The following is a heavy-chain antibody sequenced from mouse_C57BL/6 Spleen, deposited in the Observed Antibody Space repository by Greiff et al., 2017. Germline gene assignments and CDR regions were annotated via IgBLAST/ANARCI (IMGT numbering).Heavy chain of an antibody. CDR3: ARMDYYGSSYDAMDY. Sequence: EVQGVESGGGLVKPGGSLKLSCAASGFTFSDYGMHWVRQAPEKGLEWVAYISSGSSTIYYADTVKGRFTISRDNAKNTLFLQMTSLRSEDTAMYYCARMDYYGSSYDAMDYWGQGTSVTVSS. D-gene: IGHD1-1*01. V-gene: IGHV5-17*01. CDR1: GFTFSDYG. J-gene: IGHJ4*01. CDR2: ISSGSSTI.